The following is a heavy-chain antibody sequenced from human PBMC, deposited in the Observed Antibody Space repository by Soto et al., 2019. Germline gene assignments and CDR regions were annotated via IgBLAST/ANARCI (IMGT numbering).Heavy chain of an antibody. Sequence: SETLSLTCTVSGGSISSYYWSWIRQPPGKGLEWIGYIYYSGSTNYNPSPKSRVTISVDRSKNQFSLKLSSVTAADTAVYYCARVPDYWGRGTLVTVSS. CDR1: GGSISSYY. V-gene: IGHV4-59*12. CDR2: IYYSGST. J-gene: IGHJ4*02. CDR3: ARVPDY.